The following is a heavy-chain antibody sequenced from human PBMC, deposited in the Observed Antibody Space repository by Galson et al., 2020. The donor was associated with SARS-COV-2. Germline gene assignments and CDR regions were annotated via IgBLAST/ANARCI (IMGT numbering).Heavy chain of an antibody. J-gene: IGHJ5*02. CDR2: IFHSGGT. CDR3: VRLSGINAGYNWFDH. Sequence: SETLSLTCALSGGSISSPTTWWSCVRQPPGKGLEWIGKIFHSGGTNYNPSLRSRVTISVAKSNNQFTLKLSSVTAADTANYYCVRLSGINAGYNWFDHWGQGTLVTVSS. D-gene: IGHD3-9*01. CDR1: GGSISSPTTW. V-gene: IGHV4-4*02.